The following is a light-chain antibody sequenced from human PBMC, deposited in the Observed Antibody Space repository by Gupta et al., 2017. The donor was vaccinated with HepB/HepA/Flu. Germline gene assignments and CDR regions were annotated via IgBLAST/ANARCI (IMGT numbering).Light chain of an antibody. CDR1: QSLSGSL. J-gene: IGKJ1*01. CDR3: HQYGASPRT. Sequence: EIVLTQSPGTMSLSPGERATLSCRASQSLSGSLLAWYQQKPGQAPRLLIYGASSRANGITDRFTGSGSGTDFTLTINRLEPEDFAVYFCHQYGASPRTFGQGTKVEIK. CDR2: GAS. V-gene: IGKV3-20*01.